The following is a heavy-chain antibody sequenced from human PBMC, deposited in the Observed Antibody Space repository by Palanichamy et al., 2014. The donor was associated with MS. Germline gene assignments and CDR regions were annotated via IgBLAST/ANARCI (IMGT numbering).Heavy chain of an antibody. Sequence: EVHLVESGGGLGPAWGSLRISCEASGFTFSNFWMTWVRQAPGKGLELVTNIKGDGSQKYYMDSVKGRFTVSRDNAKNLLYLQMNSLRADDTAVYYCARDRGSATTLDYWGQGTLVTVSS. CDR3: ARDRGSATTLDY. J-gene: IGHJ4*02. CDR1: GFTFSNFW. D-gene: IGHD1-26*01. CDR2: IKGDGSQK. V-gene: IGHV3-7*03.